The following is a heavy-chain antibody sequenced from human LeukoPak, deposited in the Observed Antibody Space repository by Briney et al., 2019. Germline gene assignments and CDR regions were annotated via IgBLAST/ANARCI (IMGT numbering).Heavy chain of an antibody. CDR2: INPNSGGT. CDR3: ARVSAVEDFDY. Sequence: GASVKVSCKASGYTFTGYYMHWVRQAPGQGLEWMGWINPNSGGTNYAQKFQGRVTMTRDTSISTAYMEPSRLRSDDTAVYYRARVSAVEDFDYWGQGTLVTVSS. D-gene: IGHD2-15*01. J-gene: IGHJ4*02. V-gene: IGHV1-2*02. CDR1: GYTFTGYY.